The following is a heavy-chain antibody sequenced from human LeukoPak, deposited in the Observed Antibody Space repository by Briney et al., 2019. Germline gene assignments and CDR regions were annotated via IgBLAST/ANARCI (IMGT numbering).Heavy chain of an antibody. CDR3: ASAPSGSGVGPRDY. CDR2: ISSSSSYI. CDR1: GFTFSSYS. J-gene: IGHJ4*02. Sequence: GGSLRLSCAASGFTFSSYSMNWVRQAPGKGREWVSSISSSSSYIYYADSVKGRFTISRDNAKNSLYLQMNSLRAEDTAVYYCASAPSGSGVGPRDYWGQGTLVTVSS. D-gene: IGHD3-10*01. V-gene: IGHV3-21*01.